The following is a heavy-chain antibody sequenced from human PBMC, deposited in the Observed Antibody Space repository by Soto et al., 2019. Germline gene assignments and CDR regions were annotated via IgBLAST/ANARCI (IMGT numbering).Heavy chain of an antibody. CDR2: IYYNGGT. CDR3: ARYRREAVAGYTLDN. J-gene: IGHJ4*02. D-gene: IGHD6-13*01. CDR1: GGSISSYY. Sequence: KPSETLSLTCTVSGGSISSYYWSWIRQPPGKGLEWIGYIYYNGGTNYNPSLKSRVTISEDTSKSQFSLKVNSMTAADTAVYYCARYRREAVAGYTLDNWGQGILVTVSS. V-gene: IGHV4-59*01.